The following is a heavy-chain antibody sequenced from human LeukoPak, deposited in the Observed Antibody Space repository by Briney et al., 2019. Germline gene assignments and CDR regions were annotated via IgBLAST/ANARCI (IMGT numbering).Heavy chain of an antibody. CDR3: AKGGDYDILTGLDY. Sequence: GGSLRLSCAASGFTFDDYAMHWVRQAPGKGLEWVSLISWDGGSTYYADSVKGRFTISRDNSKNSLCLQMNSLRTEDTALYYCAKGGDYDILTGLDYWGQGTLVTVSS. CDR2: ISWDGGST. V-gene: IGHV3-43*01. D-gene: IGHD3-9*01. CDR1: GFTFDDYA. J-gene: IGHJ4*02.